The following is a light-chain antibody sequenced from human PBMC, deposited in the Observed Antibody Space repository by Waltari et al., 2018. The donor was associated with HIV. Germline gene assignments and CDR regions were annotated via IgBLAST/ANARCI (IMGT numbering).Light chain of an antibody. CDR3: MQALQTPHK. J-gene: IGKJ2*01. CDR1: QHLRHSNGYKY. V-gene: IGKV2-28*01. Sequence: VMTQSPLSLPVTPGAPASISCRSSQHLRHSNGYKYLNWYLQKPGQSPQVLIYLGTYRASGGPDGFSGSGAGADDTQKSSRAEAEDVGVYYSMQALQTPHKFSQGTKVEIK. CDR2: LGT.